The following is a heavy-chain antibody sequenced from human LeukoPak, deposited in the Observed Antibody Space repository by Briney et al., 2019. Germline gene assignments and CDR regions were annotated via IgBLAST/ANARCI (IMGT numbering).Heavy chain of an antibody. CDR1: GFTLSSYW. CDR3: ARDTKSSSWLYYYYYMDV. J-gene: IGHJ6*03. D-gene: IGHD6-13*01. V-gene: IGHV3-7*01. CDR2: IKQDGSEK. Sequence: GGSLRLSCAASGFTLSSYWMSWVRQAPGKGLEWVANIKQDGSEKYYVDSVKGRFTISRDNAKNSLYLQMNSLRAEDTAVYYCARDTKSSSWLYYYYYMDVWGKGTTVTISS.